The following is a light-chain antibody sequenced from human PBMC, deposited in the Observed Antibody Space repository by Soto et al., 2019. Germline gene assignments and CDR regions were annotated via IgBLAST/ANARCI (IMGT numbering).Light chain of an antibody. V-gene: IGLV2-14*01. CDR2: EVT. J-gene: IGLJ1*01. CDR3: SSYTGINARAGV. CDR1: SGDIDSYNR. Sequence: QSDLTQPASASGSPGQPITIFCTGTSGDIDSYNRGSWYQQPPGKAPDLITDEVTDRPSGVSQSFSGATDGNTAYLTSAGLQATDGAEYYCSSYTGINARAGVCAIGTKVNVL.